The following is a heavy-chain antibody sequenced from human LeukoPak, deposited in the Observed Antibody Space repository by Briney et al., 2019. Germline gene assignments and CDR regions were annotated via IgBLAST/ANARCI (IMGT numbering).Heavy chain of an antibody. D-gene: IGHD2-15*01. CDR3: AREDGYCSGGSCYTWYYMDV. V-gene: IGHV3-48*01. J-gene: IGHJ6*03. CDR2: VIISSII. CDR1: GFTFSSYS. Sequence: GGSLRLSCAASGFTFSSYSMKWVRPAPARGLAGVSYVIISSIIYYADSVKGRFTISRDIAKNSLYLQMNSLRVEDTAVYYCAREDGYCSGGSCYTWYYMDVWGKGTTVTVSS.